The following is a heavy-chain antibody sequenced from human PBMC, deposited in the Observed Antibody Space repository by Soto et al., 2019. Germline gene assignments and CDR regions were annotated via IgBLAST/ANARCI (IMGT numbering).Heavy chain of an antibody. CDR2: INPSSGGT. V-gene: IGHV1-2*04. D-gene: IGHD6-6*01. CDR3: ARVGDSSSYDAFDI. Sequence: ASVKVSCKASGYTFTGYYMHWVRQAPGQGLEWMGWINPSSGGTNYAQKFQGWVTMTRDTSISTAYMELSRLRSDDTAVYYCARVGDSSSYDAFDIWGQGTMVTVSS. J-gene: IGHJ3*02. CDR1: GYTFTGYY.